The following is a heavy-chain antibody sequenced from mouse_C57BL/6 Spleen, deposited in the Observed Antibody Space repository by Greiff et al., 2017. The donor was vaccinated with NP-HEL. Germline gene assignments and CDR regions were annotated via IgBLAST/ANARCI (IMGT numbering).Heavy chain of an antibody. CDR1: GFTFSDYY. D-gene: IGHD2-5*01. V-gene: IGHV5-12*01. CDR2: ISNGGGST. J-gene: IGHJ2*01. Sequence: EVKLVESGGGLVQPGGSLKLSCAASGFTFSDYYMYWVRQTPEKRLEWVAYISNGGGSTYYPDTVTGRFTISRDNAKNTLYLQMSRLKSEDTAMYYCARKAYYSNYFDYWGQGTTLTVAS. CDR3: ARKAYYSNYFDY.